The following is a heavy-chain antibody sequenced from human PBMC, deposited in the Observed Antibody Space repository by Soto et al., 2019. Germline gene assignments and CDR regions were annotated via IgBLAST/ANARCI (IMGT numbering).Heavy chain of an antibody. CDR3: AKDIGYDSSGYLDY. J-gene: IGHJ4*02. D-gene: IGHD3-22*01. V-gene: IGHV3-43*01. CDR1: GFTFDDYT. Sequence: GGSLRLSCAASGFTFDDYTMHWVRQALGKGLEWVSLISWDGGSTYYADSVKGRFTISRDNSKNSLYLQMNSLRTEDTALYYCAKDIGYDSSGYLDYWGQGTLVTVSS. CDR2: ISWDGGST.